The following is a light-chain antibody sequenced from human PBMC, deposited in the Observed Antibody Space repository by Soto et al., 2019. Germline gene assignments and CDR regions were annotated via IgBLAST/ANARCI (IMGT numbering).Light chain of an antibody. CDR2: DDS. Sequence: SYELTQPPSVSVAPGQTARITCGGTNIGSKSVHWYQQKPGQAPVLVVYDDSDRPSGIPERFSGSKSGNTASLTISGLQADDDADYYCVSYTTSASYVFGTGTKLTVL. J-gene: IGLJ1*01. CDR3: VSYTTSASYV. CDR1: NIGSKS. V-gene: IGLV3-21*02.